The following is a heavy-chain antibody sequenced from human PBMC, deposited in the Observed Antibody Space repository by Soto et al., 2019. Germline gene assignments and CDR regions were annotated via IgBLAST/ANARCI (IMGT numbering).Heavy chain of an antibody. J-gene: IGHJ4*02. V-gene: IGHV3-30*18. Sequence: GGSLRLSCAASGFTFSSYGMHWVRQAPGKGLEWVAIISYDGSNKYYADSVKGRFTISRDNSKNTLYLQMNSLRAEDTAVYYCAKKGVRWELSYFDYWGQGTLVTVSS. D-gene: IGHD1-26*01. CDR1: GFTFSSYG. CDR3: AKKGVRWELSYFDY. CDR2: ISYDGSNK.